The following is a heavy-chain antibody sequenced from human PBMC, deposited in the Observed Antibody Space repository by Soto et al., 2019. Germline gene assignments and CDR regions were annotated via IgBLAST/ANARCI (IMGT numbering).Heavy chain of an antibody. D-gene: IGHD6-13*01. V-gene: IGHV4-39*01. CDR3: ARLSQQQLVRHFDY. CDR1: GGSISSSNYY. J-gene: IGHJ4*02. Sequence: PSETLSLTCTVSGGSISSSNYYWGWIRQPPGKGLEWIGSIYYSESTSYNPSLKSRVTISVDTSKNQFSLKLSSVTAADTAVYYCARLSQQQLVRHFDYWGQGTLVTVSS. CDR2: IYYSEST.